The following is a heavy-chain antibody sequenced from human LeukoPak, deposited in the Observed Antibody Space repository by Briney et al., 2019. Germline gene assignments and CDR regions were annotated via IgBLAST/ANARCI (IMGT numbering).Heavy chain of an antibody. D-gene: IGHD3-9*01. CDR3: ARADILTGYYIENYYYYGMDV. J-gene: IGHJ6*02. CDR1: GYTFPSYF. CDR2: INPTGGST. Sequence: GASVKVSCKASGYTFPSYFMHWVRQAPGQGLEWMGIINPTGGSTTYAQKFQGRVTMTRNTSISTAYMELSSLRSEDTAVYYCARADILTGYYIENYYYYGMDVWGQGTTVTVSS. V-gene: IGHV1-46*01.